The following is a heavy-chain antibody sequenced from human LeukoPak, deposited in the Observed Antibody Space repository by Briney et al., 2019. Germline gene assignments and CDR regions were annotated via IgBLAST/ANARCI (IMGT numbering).Heavy chain of an antibody. Sequence: GGSLRLSCAASGFTISSYGMRWVRQPPGKGLEWVAFIRYDGSNKYYADSVKGRFTISRDNSKNTLYLQMNRLRAEDTAVYYCAKDLRWLPNFDYWGQGTLVTVSS. CDR2: IRYDGSNK. D-gene: IGHD5-24*01. V-gene: IGHV3-30*02. J-gene: IGHJ4*02. CDR1: GFTISSYG. CDR3: AKDLRWLPNFDY.